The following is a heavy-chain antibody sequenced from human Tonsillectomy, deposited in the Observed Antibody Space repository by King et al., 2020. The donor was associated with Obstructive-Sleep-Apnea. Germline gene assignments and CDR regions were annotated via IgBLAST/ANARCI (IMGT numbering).Heavy chain of an antibody. J-gene: IGHJ1*01. D-gene: IGHD6-19*01. V-gene: IGHV3-7*03. CDR3: AREAESGWYEQQEYCQY. Sequence: VQLVESGGGLVQPGGSLRLSCAASGFTFSSYWMSWVRQAPGKGLEWVATIKQDGSDKYYVDSVKGRLTISRDNAKNSLYLQMNSLRAEDTAGHYFAREAESGWYEQQEYCQYWGQGTLVTVSS. CDR1: GFTFSSYW. CDR2: IKQDGSDK.